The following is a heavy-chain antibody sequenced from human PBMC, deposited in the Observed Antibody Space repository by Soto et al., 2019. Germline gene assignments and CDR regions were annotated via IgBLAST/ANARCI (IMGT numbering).Heavy chain of an antibody. CDR2: VSPPFRTS. CDR3: ARVLYYGSGSYSPYGMDV. J-gene: IGHJ6*02. CDR1: GVSFNNNG. Sequence: QVQLVQSGAEVKKPGSSVKVSCKTSGVSFNNNGIGWVRQAPGHGLEWMGGVSPPFRTSNYARKFQGRISITADASTGTVNMELSSLTSDGTAQYYCARVLYYGSGSYSPYGMDVWGQGTTVTVSS. V-gene: IGHV1-69*01. D-gene: IGHD3-10*01.